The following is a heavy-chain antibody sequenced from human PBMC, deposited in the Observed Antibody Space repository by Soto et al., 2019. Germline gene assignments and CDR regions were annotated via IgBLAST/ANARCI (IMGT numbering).Heavy chain of an antibody. J-gene: IGHJ6*02. CDR1: GFRFSDYS. V-gene: IGHV3-48*01. Sequence: PGGSLRLSCAASGFRFSDYSMNWVRQAPGRGLEWVSYISSSSFTIHYADSVEGRFAISRDNAKNSLYLQMNSLRAEDTAVYYCAKVGLGYYYYGMDVWGQGTTVTVSS. D-gene: IGHD3-9*01. CDR3: AKVGLGYYYYGMDV. CDR2: ISSSSFTI.